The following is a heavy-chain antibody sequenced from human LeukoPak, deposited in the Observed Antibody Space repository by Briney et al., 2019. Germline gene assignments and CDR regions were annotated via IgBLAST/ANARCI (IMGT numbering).Heavy chain of an antibody. D-gene: IGHD3-10*01. J-gene: IGHJ4*02. CDR3: APTRRGQEYFDY. V-gene: IGHV4-31*03. Sequence: SETLSLTCTVSGGSISSGGYYWSWIRQHPGKGLEWIGYIYYSGSTYYNPSLKSRVTISVDTSKNQFSLKLSSVTAADTAVYYCAPTRRGQEYFDYWGQGTLVTVSS. CDR1: GGSISSGGYY. CDR2: IYYSGST.